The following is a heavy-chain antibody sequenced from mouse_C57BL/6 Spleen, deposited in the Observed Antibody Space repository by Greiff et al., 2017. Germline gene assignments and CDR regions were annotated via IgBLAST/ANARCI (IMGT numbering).Heavy chain of an antibody. J-gene: IGHJ2*01. D-gene: IGHD1-1*01. CDR1: GFTFSSYA. V-gene: IGHV5-4*01. CDR2: ISDGGSYT. CDR3: SSANYYSSSCDYDGYFDY. Sequence: EVHLVESGGGLVKPGGSLKLSCAASGFTFSSYAMSWVRQTPEKRLEWVATISDGGSYTYYPDNVKGRCTISRDNATNNLYLQMSHLKSEDTAMYYCSSANYYSSSCDYDGYFDYWGQGTTLTVSS.